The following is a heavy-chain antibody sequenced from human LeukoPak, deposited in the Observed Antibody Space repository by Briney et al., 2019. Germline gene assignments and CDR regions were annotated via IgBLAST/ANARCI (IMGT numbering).Heavy chain of an antibody. CDR2: IYYSGST. J-gene: IGHJ4*02. CDR1: GGSISSSSYY. CDR3: ARGVMVRGVRYYFDY. V-gene: IGHV4-39*07. Sequence: KTSETLSLTCTVSGGSISSSSYYWGWIRQPPGKGLEWIGSIYYSGSTYYNPSLKSRVTISVDTSKNQFSLKLSSVTAADTAVYYCARGVMVRGVRYYFDYWGQGTLVTVSS. D-gene: IGHD3-10*01.